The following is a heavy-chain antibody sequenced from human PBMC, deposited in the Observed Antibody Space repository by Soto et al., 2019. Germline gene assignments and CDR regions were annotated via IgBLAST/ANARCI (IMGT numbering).Heavy chain of an antibody. D-gene: IGHD3-3*01. V-gene: IGHV4-34*01. CDR1: GGSFSGYY. Sequence: PSETLSLTCAVYGGSFSGYYWSWIRQPPGKGLEWIGEINHSGSTNYNPSLKSRVTISVDTSKNQFSLKLSSVTAADTAVYYCASAMRRAGYYTAYYYGMDVWGQGTTVTVSS. CDR2: INHSGST. J-gene: IGHJ6*02. CDR3: ASAMRRAGYYTAYYYGMDV.